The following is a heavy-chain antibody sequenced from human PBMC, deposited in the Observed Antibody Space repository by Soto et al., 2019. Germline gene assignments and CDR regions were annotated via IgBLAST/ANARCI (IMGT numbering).Heavy chain of an antibody. V-gene: IGHV2-5*02. CDR2: IYWDDEK. CDR3: AHGSDGDFDY. J-gene: IGHJ4*02. Sequence: QITLKESGPTLVKPTQTLTLTCALSGVSVSTSGVGVAWTRQPPGKALEWLALIYWDDEKRYSPSLKRRLTITRDTSNNQVVLTMTNTDPVDTATYFCAHGSDGDFDYWGQGTLVTVSS. CDR1: GVSVSTSGVG.